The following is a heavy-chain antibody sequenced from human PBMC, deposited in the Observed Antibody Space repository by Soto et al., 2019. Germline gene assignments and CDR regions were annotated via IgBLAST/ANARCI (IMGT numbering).Heavy chain of an antibody. D-gene: IGHD2-2*01. CDR1: GFTFSSYA. CDR2: ITGSGGTT. CDR3: ASPGTIVVVPAGFRGPLEY. V-gene: IGHV3-23*01. J-gene: IGHJ4*02. Sequence: GSLRLSCAASGFTFSSYAMSWFRQAPGKGLEWVSGITGSGGTTYYTASVKGRFTISRDNSKKTLYLQMNRLRAEDTAVYSCASPGTIVVVPAGFRGPLEYWGEGTLVTVS.